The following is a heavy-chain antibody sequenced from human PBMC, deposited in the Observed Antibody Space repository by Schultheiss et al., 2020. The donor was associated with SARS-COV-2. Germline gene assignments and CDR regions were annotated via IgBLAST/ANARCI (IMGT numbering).Heavy chain of an antibody. J-gene: IGHJ4*02. CDR2: IYYSGST. V-gene: IGHV4-61*08. Sequence: SETLSITCTVSGGSISSGGYYWSWIRQPPGKGLEWIGYIYYSGSTNYNPSLKSRVTISVDTSKNQFSLKLSSVTAADTAVYYCAGAGSSGWLATLGYWGQGTLVTVSS. D-gene: IGHD6-19*01. CDR3: AGAGSSGWLATLGY. CDR1: GGSISSGGYY.